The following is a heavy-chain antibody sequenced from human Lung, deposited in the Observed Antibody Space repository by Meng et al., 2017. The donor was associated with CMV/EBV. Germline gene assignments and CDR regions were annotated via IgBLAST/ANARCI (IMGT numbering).Heavy chain of an antibody. CDR1: GFTFSVYP. Sequence: GGSLRLSCSVSGFTFSVYPMHWVRQAPGKGLEWVALISYDGNKEYYAQSVKGRFTISRDNSKNTLDLQMNSLRPEDTAVYFCARDESIAAHFPNYGVDVWGQGTTVTVSS. J-gene: IGHJ6*02. D-gene: IGHD6-6*01. CDR3: ARDESIAAHFPNYGVDV. V-gene: IGHV3-30-3*01. CDR2: ISYDGNKE.